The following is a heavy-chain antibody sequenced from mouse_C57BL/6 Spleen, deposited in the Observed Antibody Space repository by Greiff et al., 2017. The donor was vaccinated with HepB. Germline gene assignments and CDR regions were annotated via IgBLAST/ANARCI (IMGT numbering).Heavy chain of an antibody. Sequence: VQLQQSGAELVKPGASVKISCKASGYAFSSYWMNWVKQRPGKGLEWIGQIYPGDGDTNYNGKVKGKATLTADTSSSTAYMQLSSLTSEDSAVYFWARGDYDGAWFAYWGQGTLVTVSA. CDR3: ARGDYDGAWFAY. J-gene: IGHJ3*01. CDR1: GYAFSSYW. D-gene: IGHD2-4*01. CDR2: IYPGDGDT. V-gene: IGHV1-80*01.